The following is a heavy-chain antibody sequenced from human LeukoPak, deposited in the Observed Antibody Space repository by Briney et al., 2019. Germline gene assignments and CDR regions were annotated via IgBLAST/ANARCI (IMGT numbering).Heavy chain of an antibody. V-gene: IGHV4-59*01. Sequence: PSETLSLTCTVSGGSISSYYWSWIRQLPGRGLEWIGYMYFGGSSNYNPSLKSRVTISVDTSKNQLSLNLNSVTAADTAVYYCTRASRGYSYGFAEYWGQGTLVTVSS. CDR3: TRASRGYSYGFAEY. J-gene: IGHJ4*02. D-gene: IGHD5-18*01. CDR1: GGSISSYY. CDR2: MYFGGSS.